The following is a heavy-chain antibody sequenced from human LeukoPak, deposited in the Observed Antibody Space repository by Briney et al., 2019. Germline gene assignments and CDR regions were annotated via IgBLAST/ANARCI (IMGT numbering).Heavy chain of an antibody. J-gene: IGHJ4*02. D-gene: IGHD3-10*01. CDR3: ARYYGSGYPFDY. V-gene: IGHV3-7*01. CDR2: IKQDGIEK. Sequence: GGPLSLSCAASGFTFRSYWMTWVRQAPGKGLEWVANIKQDGIEKNYYVDSVKGRFTISRDNAENSLYLQMNSLRAEDAAVYYCARYYGSGYPFDYWGRGTLVTVSS. CDR1: GFTFRSYW.